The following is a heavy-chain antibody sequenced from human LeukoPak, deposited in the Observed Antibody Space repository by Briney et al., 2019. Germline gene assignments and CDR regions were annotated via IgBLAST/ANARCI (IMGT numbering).Heavy chain of an antibody. D-gene: IGHD3-22*01. CDR3: ARMDDYYDSRMDAFDI. CDR2: ISSSGSTI. J-gene: IGHJ3*02. Sequence: PGGSLRLSCAASGFTFSDYYMSWIRQAPGKGLEWVSYISSSGSTIYYADSVKGRFTISRDNAKNSLYLQMNSLRAEDTAVYYCARMDDYYDSRMDAFDIWGQGTMVTVSS. V-gene: IGHV3-11*01. CDR1: GFTFSDYY.